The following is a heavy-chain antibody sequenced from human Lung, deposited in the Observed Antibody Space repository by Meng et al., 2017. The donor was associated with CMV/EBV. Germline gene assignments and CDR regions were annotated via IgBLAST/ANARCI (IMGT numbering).Heavy chain of an antibody. CDR1: GGSISSGGYY. CDR3: ARASYGSGSPLGESWFDP. V-gene: IGHV4-31*03. J-gene: IGHJ5*02. Sequence: QVELQESGPGLVKPSQTLSLPCTVSGGSISSGGYYWSWIRQHPGKGLEWIGYIHSSGSTYYNPSLRSRLTISVDTSKNQFSLKLSSVTAADTAVYYCARASYGSGSPLGESWFDPWGQGTLVTSPQ. D-gene: IGHD3-10*01. CDR2: IHSSGST.